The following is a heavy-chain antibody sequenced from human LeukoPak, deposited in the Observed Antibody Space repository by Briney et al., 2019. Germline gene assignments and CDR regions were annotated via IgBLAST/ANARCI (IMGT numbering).Heavy chain of an antibody. CDR3: ARGGSNYYYYYMDV. V-gene: IGHV1-69*05. CDR1: GGTFSSYA. CDR2: IIPIFGTA. J-gene: IGHJ6*03. D-gene: IGHD5-12*01. Sequence: ASVKVSCKASGGTFSSYAISWVRQDPGQRLEWMGGIIPIFGTANYAQKFQGRVTITRDTSASTAYMELSSLRSEDMAVYYCARGGSNYYYYYMDVWGKGTTVTVSS.